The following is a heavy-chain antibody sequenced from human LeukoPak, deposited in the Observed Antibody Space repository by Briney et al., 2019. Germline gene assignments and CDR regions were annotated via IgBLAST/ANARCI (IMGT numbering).Heavy chain of an antibody. J-gene: IGHJ6*03. D-gene: IGHD2-2*01. CDR1: GFTFSSYA. V-gene: IGHV3-23*01. CDR2: ISGSGGST. Sequence: PGGSLRLSCAASGFTFSSYAMNWVRQAPGKGLEWVSAISGSGGSTYYADSVKGRFTISRDNSKNTLYLQMNSLRAEDTAVYYCAKGEVGYRSSTSCYAHMDVWGKGTTVTVSS. CDR3: AKGEVGYRSSTSCYAHMDV.